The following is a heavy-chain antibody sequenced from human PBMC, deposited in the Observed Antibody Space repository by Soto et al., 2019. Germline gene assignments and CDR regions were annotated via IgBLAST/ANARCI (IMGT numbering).Heavy chain of an antibody. V-gene: IGHV3-23*01. Sequence: PGGSLRLSCAASGFTFSSYAMSWVRQAPGKGLEWVSAISGSGGSTYYADSVKGRFTISRDNSKNTLYLQMNSLRAEDTAVYYCAKDPFIAVAAHGFEPWGQGTLVTVSS. D-gene: IGHD6-19*01. CDR1: GFTFSSYA. CDR3: AKDPFIAVAAHGFEP. CDR2: ISGSGGST. J-gene: IGHJ5*02.